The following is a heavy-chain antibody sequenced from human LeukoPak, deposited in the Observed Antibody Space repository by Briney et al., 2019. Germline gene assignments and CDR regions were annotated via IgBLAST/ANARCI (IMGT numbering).Heavy chain of an antibody. CDR2: MNPNSGNT. CDR1: GYTFTHYD. J-gene: IGHJ6*03. V-gene: IGHV1-8*03. D-gene: IGHD5/OR15-5a*01. CDR3: ARGHNSVGGWTGPSFYYYYMDV. Sequence: ASVNVSCKASGYTFTHYDINLVRQATGHGLEWTGWMNPNSGNTGYAQKFQGRVTFTRSTSITTDYLELSSLRSEDTAVYYCARGHNSVGGWTGPSFYYYYMDVWGKGTTVTVSS.